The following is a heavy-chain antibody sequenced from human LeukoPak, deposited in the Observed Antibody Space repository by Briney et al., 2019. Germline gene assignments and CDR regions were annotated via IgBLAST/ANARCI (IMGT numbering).Heavy chain of an antibody. CDR1: GFTFIGYG. CDR3: ARDASGGNLPFDY. D-gene: IGHD4-23*01. V-gene: IGHV3-48*04. J-gene: IGHJ4*02. CDR2: ISGGGETR. Sequence: PGGSLRLSCEASGFTFIGYGMNWVRQAPGKGLEWVSYISGGGETRYYADSVKGRFTISRDNGKYSLYLQMNSLRVEDTAVYYCARDASGGNLPFDYWGLGTPVTVSS.